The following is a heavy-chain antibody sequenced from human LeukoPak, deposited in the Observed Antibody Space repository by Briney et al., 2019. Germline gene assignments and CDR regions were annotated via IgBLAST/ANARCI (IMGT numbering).Heavy chain of an antibody. CDR2: IWYDGSNK. D-gene: IGHD4-17*01. J-gene: IGHJ6*03. CDR1: GFTFSSYG. CDR3: AKEAGDYVFYYYYYMDV. V-gene: IGHV3-33*06. Sequence: PGGSLRLSCAASGFTFSSYGMHWARQAPGKGLEWVAVIWYDGSNKYYADSVKGRFTISRDNSKNTLYLQMNSLRAEDTAVYYCAKEAGDYVFYYYYYMDVWGKGTTVTVSS.